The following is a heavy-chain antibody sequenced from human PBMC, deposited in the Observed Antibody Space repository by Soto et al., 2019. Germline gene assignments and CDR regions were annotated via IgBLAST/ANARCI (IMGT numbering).Heavy chain of an antibody. CDR1: GYTFTSYS. Sequence: QVHLVQSGTEVRRPGASVKVSCQTSGYTFTSYSIHWVRQAPGQGLEWMGWINAGHGTTKYSQKCQGRVTITMDTSATTVYMELSTLRSEDTAFYYCARDYGMRLGSFDYWGQGSLVIVSS. D-gene: IGHD3-16*01. J-gene: IGHJ4*02. V-gene: IGHV1-3*01. CDR3: ARDYGMRLGSFDY. CDR2: INAGHGTT.